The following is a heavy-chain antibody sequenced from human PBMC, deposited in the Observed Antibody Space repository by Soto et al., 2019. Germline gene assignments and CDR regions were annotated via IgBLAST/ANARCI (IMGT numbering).Heavy chain of an antibody. J-gene: IGHJ4*02. CDR1: GYTFTSYD. V-gene: IGHV1-8*01. Sequence: QVQLVQSGAEVKKPGASVKVSCKASGYTFTSYDINWVRQATGQGLEWMGWMNPNSGNTGYAQKFQGRVTMTRSTSITTAYMALSSLRSDDPAVYYGALATGGSVRYWGQGTLVTVSS. CDR2: MNPNSGNT. CDR3: ALATGGSVRY. D-gene: IGHD3-10*01.